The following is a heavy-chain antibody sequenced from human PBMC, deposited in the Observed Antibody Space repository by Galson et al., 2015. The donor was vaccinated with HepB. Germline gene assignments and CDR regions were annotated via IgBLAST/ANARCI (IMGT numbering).Heavy chain of an antibody. V-gene: IGHV5-10-1*01. CDR1: GYSFTSYW. J-gene: IGHJ3*02. CDR3: AALSRFLVGGSSIKSIGAVDI. Sequence: SGAEVKKPGESLRISCKGSGYSFTSYWISWVRQMPGKGLEWMGRIDPSDSYTNYSPSFQGHVTISADKSISTAYLQWSSLKASDTAMYYCAALSRFLVGGSSIKSIGAVDIWGQGTMVTVSS. CDR2: IDPSDSYT. D-gene: IGHD2-15*01.